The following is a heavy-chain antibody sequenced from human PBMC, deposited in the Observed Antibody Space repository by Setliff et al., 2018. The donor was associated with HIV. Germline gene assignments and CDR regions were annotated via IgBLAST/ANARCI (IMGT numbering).Heavy chain of an antibody. Sequence: PSETLSLTCAVSGYSISSGYYWSWVRQPAGKGLEWIGRFYTSGSTNYNPSLKSRVTISVDTSKNQFSLRLSSVTAADTAVYYCAADISGYTFDYWGQGTLVTVSS. CDR1: GYSISSGYY. J-gene: IGHJ4*02. CDR3: AADISGYTFDY. D-gene: IGHD3-22*01. CDR2: FYTSGST. V-gene: IGHV4-61*02.